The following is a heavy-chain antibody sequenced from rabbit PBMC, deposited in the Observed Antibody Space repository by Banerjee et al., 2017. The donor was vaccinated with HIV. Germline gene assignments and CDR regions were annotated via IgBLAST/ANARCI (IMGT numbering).Heavy chain of an antibody. J-gene: IGHJ6*01. CDR3: TRDIMLMPL. Sequence: QEQLVASGGGLGQPEGSLTPTCTASGFSFSNNYVMCWVRQAPGKGLEWIACIFGGSSSNTYYASWAKDRFTISKSSSTTVTLQMSSLTAADTATYFCTRDIMLMPLWGQGTLVT. CDR1: GFSFSNNYV. V-gene: IGHV1S45*01. D-gene: IGHD6-1*01. CDR2: IFGGSSSNT.